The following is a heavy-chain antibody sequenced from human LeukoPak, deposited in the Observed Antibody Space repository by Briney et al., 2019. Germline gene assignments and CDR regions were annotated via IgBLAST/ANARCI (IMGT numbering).Heavy chain of an antibody. CDR3: ARGKYPDNDDYMDV. D-gene: IGHD1-1*01. CDR1: GFTVSSNY. J-gene: IGHJ6*03. Sequence: GGSLRLSCAASGFTVSSNYMSWVRQAPGKGLEWVSVIYSGGSTYYADSVKGRFTISRDNSKNTLYLQMNSLRAEDTALYYCARGKYPDNDDYMDVWGKGTRSSSP. CDR2: IYSGGST. V-gene: IGHV3-53*01.